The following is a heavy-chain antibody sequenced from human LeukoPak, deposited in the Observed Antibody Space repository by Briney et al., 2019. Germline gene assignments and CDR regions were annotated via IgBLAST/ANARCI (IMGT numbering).Heavy chain of an antibody. J-gene: IGHJ4*02. CDR1: GFTFSSYA. V-gene: IGHV3-30-3*01. D-gene: IGHD3-3*01. CDR2: ISYDGSNK. CDR3: ARDWGQLRFLEWFVY. Sequence: PGGSLRLSCAASGFTFSSYAMHWVRQAPGKGLEWVAVISYDGSNKYYADSVKGRFTISRDNSKNTLYLQMNSLRAEDTAVYYCARDWGQLRFLEWFVYWGQGTLVTVSS.